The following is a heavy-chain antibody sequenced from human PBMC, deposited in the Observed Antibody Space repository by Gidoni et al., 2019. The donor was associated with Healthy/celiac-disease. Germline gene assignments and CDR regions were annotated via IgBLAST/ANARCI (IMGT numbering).Heavy chain of an antibody. J-gene: IGHJ5*02. V-gene: IGHV3-33*01. Sequence: QVQLVESGGGVVQPGRSLRLSCEASGFTFSSYGMHWVRQAPGKGLEWVAVIWYDGSNKYYADSVKGRFTISRDNSKNTLYLQMNSLRAEDTAVYYCARTTGTTSTLGFDPWGQGTLVTVSS. CDR2: IWYDGSNK. D-gene: IGHD1-1*01. CDR3: ARTTGTTSTLGFDP. CDR1: GFTFSSYG.